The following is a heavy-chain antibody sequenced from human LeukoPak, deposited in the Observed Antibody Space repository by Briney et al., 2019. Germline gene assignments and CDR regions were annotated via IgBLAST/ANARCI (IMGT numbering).Heavy chain of an antibody. Sequence: NPSETLSLTCTVSGGSISSYYWSWIRQPPGKGLEWIGYIYYSGSTNYNPSLKSRVTISVDTSKNQFSLKLSSVTAADTAVYYCARVIAVAGYGMDVWGQGTTVTVS. CDR2: IYYSGST. CDR1: GGSISSYY. D-gene: IGHD6-19*01. CDR3: ARVIAVAGYGMDV. J-gene: IGHJ6*02. V-gene: IGHV4-59*12.